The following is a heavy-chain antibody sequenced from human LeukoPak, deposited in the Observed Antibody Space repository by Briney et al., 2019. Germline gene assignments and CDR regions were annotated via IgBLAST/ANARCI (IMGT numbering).Heavy chain of an antibody. D-gene: IGHD5-18*01. V-gene: IGHV1-58*02. J-gene: IGHJ6*03. Sequence: SVKVSCKASGFTFTSSAMQWVRQARGQRLEWIGWIVVGSGITNYAQKFQERVTITRDMSTSTAYMELSSLRSEDTAVYYCAALRPPLNSYGYYYYYYMDVWGKGTTVTVSS. CDR1: GFTFTSSA. CDR2: IVVGSGIT. CDR3: AALRPPLNSYGYYYYYYMDV.